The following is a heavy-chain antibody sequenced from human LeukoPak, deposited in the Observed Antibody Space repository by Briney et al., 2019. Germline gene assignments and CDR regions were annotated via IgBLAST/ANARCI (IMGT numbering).Heavy chain of an antibody. CDR1: GGSISSYY. CDR3: ARTTMATSRFDY. V-gene: IGHV4-59*01. CDR2: IYYSGST. Sequence: SSETLSLTCTVSGGSISSYYWSWIRQPPGKGLEWIGYIYYSGSTNYNPSLKSRVTISVDTSKNQFSLKLSSVTAADTAVYYCARTTMATSRFDYWGQGTLVTVSS. D-gene: IGHD3-10*01. J-gene: IGHJ4*02.